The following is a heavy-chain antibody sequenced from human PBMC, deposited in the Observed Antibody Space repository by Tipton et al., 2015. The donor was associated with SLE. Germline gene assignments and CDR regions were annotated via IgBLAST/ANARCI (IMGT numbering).Heavy chain of an antibody. CDR3: ALGGLTIVGVVPVSLCH. D-gene: IGHD3-3*01. CDR2: IIPILGTT. CDR1: GGAFSSYT. J-gene: IGHJ4*01. Sequence: LVQSGAEVKKPGSSVKVSCKASGGAFSSYTVSWVRQAPGQGLEWLGGIIPILGTTNYAQKFQGRVTITTDESTSTAYIEVNSLRSEDTAVYFCALGGLTIVGVVPVSLCHLGHGTLVTVSS. V-gene: IGHV1-69*05.